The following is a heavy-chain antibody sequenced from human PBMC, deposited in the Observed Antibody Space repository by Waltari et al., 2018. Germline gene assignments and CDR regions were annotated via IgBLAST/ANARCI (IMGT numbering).Heavy chain of an antibody. V-gene: IGHV4-34*01. CDR2: INHSGST. J-gene: IGHJ5*02. CDR1: GGSFSGYY. Sequence: QVQLQQWGAGLLKPSETLSLTCAVYGGSFSGYYWSWIRHPPGKGLEWTGEINHSGSTNYNPSLKSRVTISVDTSKNQFSLKLSSVTAADTAVYYCARVGTLRITMVRGVITPVYNWFDPWGQGTMVTVSS. CDR3: ARVGTLRITMVRGVITPVYNWFDP. D-gene: IGHD3-10*01.